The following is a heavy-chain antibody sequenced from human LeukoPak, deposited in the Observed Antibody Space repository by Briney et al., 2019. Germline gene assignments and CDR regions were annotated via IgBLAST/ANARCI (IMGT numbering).Heavy chain of an antibody. CDR2: MNPNSGNT. V-gene: IGHV1-8*01. Sequence: ASVKVSCKASGYTFTSYDINWVRQATGQGLEWMGWMNPNSGNTGYAQKFQGKVTMTRNTSISTAYMELSSLRSEDTAVYYCARGTVRSGYYGMDVWGQGTTVTVSS. D-gene: IGHD3-10*01. CDR1: GYTFTSYD. CDR3: ARGTVRSGYYGMDV. J-gene: IGHJ6*02.